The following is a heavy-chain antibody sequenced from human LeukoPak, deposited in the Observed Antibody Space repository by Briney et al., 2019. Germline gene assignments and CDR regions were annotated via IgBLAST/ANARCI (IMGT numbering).Heavy chain of an antibody. CDR3: ARETVGATAAFDI. V-gene: IGHV3-21*01. D-gene: IGHD1-26*01. CDR1: GFTFSSYS. J-gene: IGHJ3*02. CDR2: ISSSSSYI. Sequence: GGFLRLSCAASGFTFSSYSMNWVRQAPGKGLEWVSSISSSSSYIYYADSVKGRFTISRDNAKNSLHLQMNSLRAEDTAVYYCARETVGATAAFDIWGQGTMVTVSS.